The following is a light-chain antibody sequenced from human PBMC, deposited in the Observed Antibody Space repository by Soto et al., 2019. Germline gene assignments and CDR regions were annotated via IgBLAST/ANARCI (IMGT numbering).Light chain of an antibody. Sequence: QSVLTQPPSASGAPGQRFTISCSGSSSKIGINTVNWYQHLPGTAPKLLIYINNERPSGVPDRFSGSKSGTSASLASSGLQSEDEADYYCAAWDDSLNGYVFGGGTKLTVL. J-gene: IGLJ1*01. V-gene: IGLV1-44*01. CDR3: AAWDDSLNGYV. CDR1: SSKIGINT. CDR2: INN.